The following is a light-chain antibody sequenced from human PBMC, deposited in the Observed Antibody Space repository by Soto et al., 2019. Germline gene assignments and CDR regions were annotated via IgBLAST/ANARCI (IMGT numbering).Light chain of an antibody. Sequence: QSVLTQPASVSGSPGQSITISCTGTSSDVGGYNYVSWYQEHPGKAPKLMIFDVNNRPSGVSNRFSGSKSGNTASLTISGLQAEDVADDYRCSYTSSSNWVFGGGAKLTVL. CDR1: SSDVGGYNY. CDR3: CSYTSSSNWV. CDR2: DVN. J-gene: IGLJ3*02. V-gene: IGLV2-14*01.